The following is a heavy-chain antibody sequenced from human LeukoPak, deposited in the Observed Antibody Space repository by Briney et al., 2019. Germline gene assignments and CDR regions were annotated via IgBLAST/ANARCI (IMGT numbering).Heavy chain of an antibody. V-gene: IGHV4-38-2*02. CDR1: GYSISSGYY. CDR2: IYHSGST. J-gene: IGHJ4*02. CDR3: ARVSIAAVDY. Sequence: SETLSLTCTVSGYSISSGYYWGWIRQPPGKGLEWIGSIYHSGSTYYNPSLKSRVTISVDTSKNKFSLKLSSVTAADTAVYYCARVSIAAVDYWGQGTLVTVSS. D-gene: IGHD6-13*01.